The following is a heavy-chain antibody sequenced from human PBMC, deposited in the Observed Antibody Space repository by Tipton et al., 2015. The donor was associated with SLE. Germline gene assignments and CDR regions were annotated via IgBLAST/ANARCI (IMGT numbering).Heavy chain of an antibody. Sequence: GYLRLSCAASGFTFSSYGMHWVRQAPGKGLEWVAFIRYDGSDKYYTDSVKGRFTISRDNSKNTLYLQMNSLRAEDTAVYYCAREIEGGWGAFDIWGQGTRVTVSS. CDR3: AREIEGGWGAFDI. CDR1: GFTFSSYG. D-gene: IGHD1-26*01. V-gene: IGHV3-30*02. J-gene: IGHJ3*02. CDR2: IRYDGSDK.